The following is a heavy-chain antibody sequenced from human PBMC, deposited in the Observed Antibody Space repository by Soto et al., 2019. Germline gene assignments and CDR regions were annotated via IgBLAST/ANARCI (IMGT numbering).Heavy chain of an antibody. CDR1: RYIFTAYV. CDR2: INTNNGAT. V-gene: IGHV1-2*02. Sequence: QVQLVQSWAEVKTPGASVKVSCTSPRYIFTAYVMHWVRQAPGQGLEWMGWINTNNGATHYGLRFQGRVTMTRSTSISTAYMELSSLRSDDTDVYYCASHDPGALFDPWGQGTLVIVSS. D-gene: IGHD1-1*01. CDR3: ASHDPGALFDP. J-gene: IGHJ5*02.